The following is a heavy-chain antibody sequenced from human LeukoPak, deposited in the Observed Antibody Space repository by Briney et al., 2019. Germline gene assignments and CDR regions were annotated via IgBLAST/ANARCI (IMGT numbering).Heavy chain of an antibody. V-gene: IGHV4-4*07. D-gene: IGHD3-3*01. CDR3: ARDSYYDFWSGYLRGYYFDY. Sequence: PSETLSLTCTVSGGSISSYYWSWIRQPAGKGLEWIGRIYTSGRTNYNPSLKSRVTMSVDTSKNQFSLKLSSVTAADTAVYYCARDSYYDFWSGYLRGYYFDYWGQGTLVTVSS. CDR2: IYTSGRT. CDR1: GGSISSYY. J-gene: IGHJ4*02.